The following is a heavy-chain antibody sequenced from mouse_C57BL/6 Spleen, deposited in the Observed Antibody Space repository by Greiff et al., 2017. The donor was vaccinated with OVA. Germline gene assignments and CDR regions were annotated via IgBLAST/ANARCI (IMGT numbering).Heavy chain of an antibody. V-gene: IGHV1-7*01. CDR1: GYTFTSYW. CDR2: INPSSGYT. D-gene: IGHD2-4*01. CDR3: AIFGYDYDDFDV. Sequence: VKLVESGAELAKPGASVKLSCKASGYTFTSYWMHWVKQRPGQGLEWIGYINPSSGYTKYNQKFKDKATLTADKSSSTAYMQLRSLTYEDSAFDYCAIFGYDYDDFDVWGTGTTVTVSA. J-gene: IGHJ1*03.